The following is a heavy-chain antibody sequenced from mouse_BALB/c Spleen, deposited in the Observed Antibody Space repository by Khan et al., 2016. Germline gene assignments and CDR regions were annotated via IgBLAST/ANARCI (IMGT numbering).Heavy chain of an antibody. CDR1: GISITTGNYR. CDR3: ARAYYGNYYFDY. J-gene: IGHJ2*01. CDR2: IYYSCTI. D-gene: IGHD2-10*01. V-gene: IGHV3-5*02. Sequence: VQLQESGPGLVKPSQTVSLTCTVTGISITTGNYRWSWIRQFPGNKLEWIGYIYYSCTITYNPSLTSRTTITRDTSNNPFFLVMNSLTAEDTATYYCARAYYGNYYFDYWGQGTTLTVSS.